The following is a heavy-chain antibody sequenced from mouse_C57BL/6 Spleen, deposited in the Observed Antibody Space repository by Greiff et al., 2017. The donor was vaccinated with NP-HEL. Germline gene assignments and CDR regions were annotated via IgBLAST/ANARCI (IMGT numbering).Heavy chain of an antibody. CDR3: ARTYDYFPDY. CDR1: GYTFTSYW. Sequence: VQLQQPGAELVMPGASVKLSCKASGYTFTSYWMHWVKQRPGQGLEWIGELVHSDSYTNYNQKFKGKSTLTVDKSSSTAYMQLSSLTSEDSAVYYCARTYDYFPDYWGQGTTLTVSS. V-gene: IGHV1-69*01. J-gene: IGHJ2*01. CDR2: LVHSDSYT. D-gene: IGHD2-4*01.